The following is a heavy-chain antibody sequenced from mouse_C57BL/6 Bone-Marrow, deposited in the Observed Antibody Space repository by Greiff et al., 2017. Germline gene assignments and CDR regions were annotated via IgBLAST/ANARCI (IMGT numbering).Heavy chain of an antibody. V-gene: IGHV1-47*01. CDR2: FHPYNDDT. Sequence: VQGVESGAELVKPGASVKMSCKASGYTFTTYPIEWMKQNHGKSLEWIGNFHPYNDDTKYNEKFKGKATLTVEKSSSTVYLELSRLTSDDSAVYYCARGGYYGGYWYFDVWGTGTTVTVSS. CDR1: GYTFTTYP. D-gene: IGHD2-3*01. CDR3: ARGGYYGGYWYFDV. J-gene: IGHJ1*03.